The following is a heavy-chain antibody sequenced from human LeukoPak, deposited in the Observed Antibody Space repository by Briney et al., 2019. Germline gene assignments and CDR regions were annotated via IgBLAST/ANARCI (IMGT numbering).Heavy chain of an antibody. J-gene: IGHJ4*02. V-gene: IGHV4-39*01. D-gene: IGHD1-26*01. CDR2: IYYGGGT. Sequence: SETLSLTCTVSGGSISSTDHYWGWIRQPPGKGLLWIGSIYYGGGTYYNPSLKSRVTISVDTSKNQFSLKLSSVSASDTAVYYCARYAVEYRGTYFDYWGQGTLVTASS. CDR1: GGSISSTDHY. CDR3: ARYAVEYRGTYFDY.